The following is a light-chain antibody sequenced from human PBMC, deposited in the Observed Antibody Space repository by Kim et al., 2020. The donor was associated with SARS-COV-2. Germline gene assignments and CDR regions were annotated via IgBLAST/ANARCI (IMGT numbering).Light chain of an antibody. Sequence: RGTITCQGNRSNNGSNTENGYQQHPGTGHKPLISSNNEGPSGVRGRIRGYKSGTSDSLAISGRQSEDEADDYCAAWDDNLNGAVFGGGTQLTVL. V-gene: IGLV1-44*01. CDR2: SNN. J-gene: IGLJ2*01. CDR3: AAWDDNLNGAV. CDR1: RSNNGSNT.